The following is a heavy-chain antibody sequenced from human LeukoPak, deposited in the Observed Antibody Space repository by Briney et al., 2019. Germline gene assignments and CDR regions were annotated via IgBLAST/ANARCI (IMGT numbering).Heavy chain of an antibody. D-gene: IGHD6-19*01. J-gene: IGHJ3*02. CDR2: ISAYNGNT. CDR3: AREGLVKGINAFDI. Sequence: ASVKVSCKASGYTFTSYGISWVRQAPGQGLEWMGWISAYNGNTNYAQKLQGRVTMTTDTSTSTAYMELRNLRSDDTAVYYCAREGLVKGINAFDIWGQGTMVSVSS. V-gene: IGHV1-18*01. CDR1: GYTFTSYG.